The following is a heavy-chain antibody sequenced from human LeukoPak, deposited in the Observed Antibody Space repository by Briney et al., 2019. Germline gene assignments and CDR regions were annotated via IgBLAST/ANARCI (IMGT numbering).Heavy chain of an antibody. CDR2: IYYSGST. CDR3: ARVRNYYDILTGTPIISEPGYFDY. D-gene: IGHD3-9*01. V-gene: IGHV4-39*07. Sequence: PSETLSLTCTVSGGSISSSSYYWGWIRQPPGKGLEWIGSIYYSGSTYYNPSLKSRVTISVDTSKNQFSLKLSSVTAADTAVYYCARVRNYYDILTGTPIISEPGYFDYWGQGTLVTVSS. CDR1: GGSISSSSYY. J-gene: IGHJ4*02.